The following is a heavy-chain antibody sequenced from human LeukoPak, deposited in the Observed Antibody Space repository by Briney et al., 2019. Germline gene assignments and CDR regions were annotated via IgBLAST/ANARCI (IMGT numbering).Heavy chain of an antibody. CDR3: ASYCTNTNCYFDS. CDR1: GGSISSYY. Sequence: PSETLSLTCTVSGGSISSYYWSWIRQPPGKGLEWIGYIYYSGSTNYNPSLKSRVTISADTSRNQFSLKLSSVTAADTAVYYCASYCTNTNCYFDSWGQGTLATVSS. V-gene: IGHV4-59*08. CDR2: IYYSGST. D-gene: IGHD2-8*01. J-gene: IGHJ4*02.